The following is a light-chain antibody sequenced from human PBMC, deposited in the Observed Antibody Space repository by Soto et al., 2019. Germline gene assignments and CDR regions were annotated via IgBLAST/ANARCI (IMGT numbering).Light chain of an antibody. CDR3: QQYNNWPPWT. Sequence: EIVLTQSPGSLSLSPGERATLTCRASQSVSSTYLACYQQKPGQAPRLLIYGASSRATGIPARFSGSGSGTEFTLTISSLQSEDFAVYYCQQYNNWPPWTFGQGTKVEIK. CDR1: QSVSSTY. J-gene: IGKJ1*01. V-gene: IGKV3-15*01. CDR2: GAS.